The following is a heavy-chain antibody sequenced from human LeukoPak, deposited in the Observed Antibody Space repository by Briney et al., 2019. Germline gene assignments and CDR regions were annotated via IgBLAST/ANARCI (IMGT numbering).Heavy chain of an antibody. CDR3: ATEGGAFNF. V-gene: IGHV3-7*01. CDR1: GFAFNKYW. Sequence: GGSLRLSCAASGFAFNKYWMTWVRQAPGKGLEWVADIKENEKEKFYADSVKGRFTISRDNAKNSLYLEMKNLRVEDTGLYYWATEGGAFNFWGQGTPVTVSS. D-gene: IGHD3-16*01. CDR2: IKENEKEK. J-gene: IGHJ4*02.